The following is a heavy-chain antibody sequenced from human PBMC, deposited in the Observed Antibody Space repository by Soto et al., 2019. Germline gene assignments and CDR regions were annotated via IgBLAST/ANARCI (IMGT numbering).Heavy chain of an antibody. CDR3: ARVGAGVHWNRREGFDY. Sequence: EVQLVESGGGLVQPGGSLRLSCAASGFTFSSYEMNWVRQAPGKGLEWVSYISSSGSTIYYADSVKGRFTISRDNAKNSLYLQMNSLRAEDTAVYYCARVGAGVHWNRREGFDYWGQGTLVTVSS. CDR2: ISSSGSTI. V-gene: IGHV3-48*03. CDR1: GFTFSSYE. D-gene: IGHD1-1*01. J-gene: IGHJ4*02.